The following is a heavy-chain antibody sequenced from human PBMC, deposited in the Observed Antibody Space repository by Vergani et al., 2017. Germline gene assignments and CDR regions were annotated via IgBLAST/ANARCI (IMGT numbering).Heavy chain of an antibody. J-gene: IGHJ4*02. CDR3: ARVRDGHFDY. CDR2: IIPILGIA. CDR1: GGTFSSYT. Sequence: QVQLVQSGAEVKKPGSSVKVSCKASGGTFSSYTISGVRQAPGQGLEGMGRIIPILGIANYAQKFQGRVTITADKSTSTAYMELSSLRSDDTAVYYCARVRDGHFDYWGQGTLVTVSS. D-gene: IGHD3-10*01. V-gene: IGHV1-69*02.